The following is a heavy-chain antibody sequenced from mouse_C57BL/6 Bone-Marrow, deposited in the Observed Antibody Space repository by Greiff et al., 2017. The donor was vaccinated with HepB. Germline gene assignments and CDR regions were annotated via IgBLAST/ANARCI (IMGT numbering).Heavy chain of an antibody. CDR2: ISYDGSN. J-gene: IGHJ1*03. Sequence: EVQRVESGPGLVKPSQSLSLTCSVTGYSITSGYYWNWIRQFPGNKLEWMGYISYDGSNNYNPSLKNRISITRDTSKNQFFLKLNSVTTEDTATYYCAREGDGYFYWYFDVWGTGTTVTVSS. D-gene: IGHD2-3*01. CDR3: AREGDGYFYWYFDV. CDR1: GYSITSGYY. V-gene: IGHV3-6*01.